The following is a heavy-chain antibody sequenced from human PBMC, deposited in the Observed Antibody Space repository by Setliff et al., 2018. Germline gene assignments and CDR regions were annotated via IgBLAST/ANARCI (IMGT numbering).Heavy chain of an antibody. CDR2: INGDATIT. J-gene: IGHJ6*03. CDR3: AALDWGENFYNVDV. Sequence: PGGSLRLSCAASGFTFSSFWMSWVRQAPGKGLEWVSRINGDATITNYADSVKGRFTISRDNARNALYLQMNSLRGEDTGVYFCAALDWGENFYNVDVWGKGTTVTVSS. D-gene: IGHD7-27*01. CDR1: GFTFSSFW. V-gene: IGHV3-74*01.